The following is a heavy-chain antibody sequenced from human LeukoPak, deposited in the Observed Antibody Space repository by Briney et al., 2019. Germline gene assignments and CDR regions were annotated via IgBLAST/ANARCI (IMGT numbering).Heavy chain of an antibody. Sequence: ASVKVSCKASGYTFTSYDINWVRQATGQGLEWMGWMNPNSGNTGYAQKLQGRVTITRNTSISTAYMELRSLRSDDTAVYYCAREWIAVDTAMVTPPVSFDPWGQGTLVTVSS. J-gene: IGHJ5*02. V-gene: IGHV1-8*03. CDR2: MNPNSGNT. CDR3: AREWIAVDTAMVTPPVSFDP. CDR1: GYTFTSYD. D-gene: IGHD5-18*01.